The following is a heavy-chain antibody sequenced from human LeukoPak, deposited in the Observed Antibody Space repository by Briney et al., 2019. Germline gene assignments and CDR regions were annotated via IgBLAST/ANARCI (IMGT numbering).Heavy chain of an antibody. CDR1: GFTVSSNY. J-gene: IGHJ4*02. D-gene: IGHD2-2*01. CDR2: IYSGGST. V-gene: IGHV3-66*01. CDR3: AVGLSYFDY. Sequence: PGGSLRLSCAAPGFTVSSNYMSWVRQAPGKGLEWVSVIYSGGSTYYADSVKGRFTISRDNSKNTLYLQMNSLRAEDTAVYYCAVGLSYFDYWGQGALVTVSS.